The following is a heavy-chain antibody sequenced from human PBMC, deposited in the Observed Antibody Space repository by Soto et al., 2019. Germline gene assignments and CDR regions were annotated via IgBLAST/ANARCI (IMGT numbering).Heavy chain of an antibody. CDR3: AKRSSSSTFDY. D-gene: IGHD6-6*01. V-gene: IGHV3-23*01. J-gene: IGHJ4*02. Sequence: EVQLLESGGGLVQPGESLRLSCAASGFTFSSYAMSWVRQAPGKGLEWVSVISVSDDSTYYADSVKGRFTISRDNSKNTLYLQMNSLRADDTALYYCAKRSSSSTFDYWGQGTLVTVSS. CDR1: GFTFSSYA. CDR2: ISVSDDST.